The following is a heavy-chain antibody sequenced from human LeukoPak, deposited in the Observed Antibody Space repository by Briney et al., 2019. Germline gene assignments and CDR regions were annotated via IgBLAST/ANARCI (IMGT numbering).Heavy chain of an antibody. D-gene: IGHD7-27*01. CDR1: GGTFSSYA. CDR3: ARGAVTGDQDY. V-gene: IGHV1-8*02. CDR2: MNPNSGNT. Sequence: ASVKVSCKASGGTFSSYAISWVRQATGQGLEWMGWMNPNSGNTGYAQKFQGRVTMTRNTSISTAYMELSSLRSEDTAVYYCARGAVTGDQDYWGQGTLVTVSS. J-gene: IGHJ4*02.